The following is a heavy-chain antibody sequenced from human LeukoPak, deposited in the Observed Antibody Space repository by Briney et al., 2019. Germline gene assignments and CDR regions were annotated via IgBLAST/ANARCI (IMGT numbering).Heavy chain of an antibody. CDR3: ARARVYCSSTSCLPTDV. Sequence: ASVKVSCKASGYTFTSYAMHWVRQAPGQRLEWMGWINAGNGNTKCSQKFQGRVTITRDTSASTAYMELSSLRSEDTAVYYCARARVYCSSTSCLPTDVWGQGTTVTVSS. CDR2: INAGNGNT. V-gene: IGHV1-3*01. CDR1: GYTFTSYA. D-gene: IGHD2-2*01. J-gene: IGHJ6*02.